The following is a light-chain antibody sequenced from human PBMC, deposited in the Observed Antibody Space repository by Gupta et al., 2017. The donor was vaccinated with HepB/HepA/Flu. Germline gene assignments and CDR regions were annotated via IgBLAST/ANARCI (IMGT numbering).Light chain of an antibody. Sequence: QSVLTQPPSASGTPGQRVTISCSGSNSNIGSTYVYWYQQHPGTAPKLLIYRSNQRPSGVPESFSGSKSGTSASLAISGLRSEDEADYYCAARDDSLTGVVFGGGTKLTVL. V-gene: IGLV1-47*01. CDR2: RSN. CDR3: AARDDSLTGVV. CDR1: NSNIGSTY. J-gene: IGLJ2*01.